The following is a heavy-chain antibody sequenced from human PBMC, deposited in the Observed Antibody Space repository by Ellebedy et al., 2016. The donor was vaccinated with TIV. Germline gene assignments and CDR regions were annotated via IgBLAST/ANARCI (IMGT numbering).Heavy chain of an antibody. CDR1: GFPLTTSGVG. CDR2: IYWDDSN. CDR3: AHARGADFDY. J-gene: IGHJ4*02. Sequence: SGPTLVKPTQTLTLTCTFSGFPLTTSGVGVGWIRQPPGKALEWLALIYWDDSNRYSPSLKTRLTVTKDTSKNQVVLTMTNMGPVDTATYYCAHARGADFDYWGQGTLVTVSS. V-gene: IGHV2-5*02.